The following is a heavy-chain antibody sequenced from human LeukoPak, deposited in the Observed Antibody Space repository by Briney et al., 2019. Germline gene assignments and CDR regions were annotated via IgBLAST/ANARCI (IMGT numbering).Heavy chain of an antibody. D-gene: IGHD1-26*01. CDR3: ATVEVGTVDVFDI. Sequence: PSETLSLTCTVSGGSVTNYHWRWIRQPAGKGLEWIARFYTGGSTTYNPSLNGRATMSVDTSMNHFSLQLTSVTAADTAIYYCATVEVGTVDVFDIWGQGTMVTVSS. CDR2: FYTGGST. V-gene: IGHV4-4*07. CDR1: GGSVTNYH. J-gene: IGHJ3*02.